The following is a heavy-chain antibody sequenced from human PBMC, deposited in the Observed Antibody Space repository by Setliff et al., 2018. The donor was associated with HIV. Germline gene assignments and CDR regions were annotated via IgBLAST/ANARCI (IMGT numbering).Heavy chain of an antibody. J-gene: IGHJ4*02. V-gene: IGHV3-23*01. CDR3: AKERYIYGALNYFDY. CDR1: GFTINNYG. CDR2: ISGSGDSA. D-gene: IGHD5-18*01. Sequence: GGSLRLSCAASGFTINNYGMNWVRQAPGKGLEWVAGISGSGDSAFYTDSVKGRFTISRDNSKKTLWLQMSSLRVDDTAVYYCAKERYIYGALNYFDYWGQGTMVTVSS.